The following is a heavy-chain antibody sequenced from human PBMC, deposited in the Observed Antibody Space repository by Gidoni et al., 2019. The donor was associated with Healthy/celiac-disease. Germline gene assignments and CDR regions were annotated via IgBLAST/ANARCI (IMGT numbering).Heavy chain of an antibody. J-gene: IGHJ6*02. V-gene: IGHV1-2*04. D-gene: IGHD6-13*01. CDR3: ARGGIHSSSDIPFYGMDV. Sequence: QVQLVQSGAEVKKPGASVKVSCKASGYTFTGYYMHWVRQAPGQGLEWMGWINPNSGGTNYAQKFQGWVTMTRDTSISTAYMELSRLRSDDTAVYYCARGGIHSSSDIPFYGMDVWGQGTTVTVSS. CDR1: GYTFTGYY. CDR2: INPNSGGT.